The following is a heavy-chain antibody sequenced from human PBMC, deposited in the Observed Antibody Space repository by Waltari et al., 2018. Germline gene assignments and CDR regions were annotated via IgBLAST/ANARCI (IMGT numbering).Heavy chain of an antibody. CDR3: AKDIAALSGCDY. Sequence: EVQLVESGGVVIQPGGSLRLSCEASGFSFDDYPLHWVRQAPGKGLEWVSLISWDGSRTIYADSVKGRFTISRDNRKSSLYLQMNSLRPEDTALYYCAKDIAALSGCDYWGQGTLVTVSS. CDR1: GFSFDDYP. CDR2: ISWDGSRT. D-gene: IGHD6-6*01. V-gene: IGHV3-43*01. J-gene: IGHJ4*02.